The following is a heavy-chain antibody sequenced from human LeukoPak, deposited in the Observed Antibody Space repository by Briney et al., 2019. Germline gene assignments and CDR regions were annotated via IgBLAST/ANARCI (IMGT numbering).Heavy chain of an antibody. V-gene: IGHV3-33*08. CDR2: IRYDGSNK. CDR1: GFTVSSNY. Sequence: GGSLRLSCAASGFTVSSNYMSWVRQAPGKGLEWVAVIRYDGSNKYYAGSVKGRFTISRDNSKNTLYLQMNSLRAEDTAVYYCASETGRDAFDIWGQGTMVTVSS. CDR3: ASETGRDAFDI. J-gene: IGHJ3*02.